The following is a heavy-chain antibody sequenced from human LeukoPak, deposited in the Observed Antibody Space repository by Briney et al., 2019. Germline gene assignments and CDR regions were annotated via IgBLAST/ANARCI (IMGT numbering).Heavy chain of an antibody. J-gene: IGHJ4*02. V-gene: IGHV3-21*01. CDR3: ASGRGDYFDY. CDR2: ISSSSSYI. CDR1: GFTFSSYS. Sequence: GGSLRPSCAASGFTFSSYSMNWVRQAPGKGLEWVSSISSSSSYIYYADSVKGRFTISRDNAKNSLYLQMNSLRAEDTAVYYCASGRGDYFDYWGQGTLVTVSS. D-gene: IGHD1-26*01.